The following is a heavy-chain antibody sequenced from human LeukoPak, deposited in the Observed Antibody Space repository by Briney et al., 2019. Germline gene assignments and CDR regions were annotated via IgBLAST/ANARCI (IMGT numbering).Heavy chain of an antibody. D-gene: IGHD6-13*01. J-gene: IGHJ3*02. CDR2: IYHSGST. Sequence: SQTLSLTCTVSGGSISSGGYYWSWIRQPPGKGLEWIGYIYHSGSTYYNPSLKSRVTISVDRSKNQFSLKLSSVTAADTAVYYCARVYSSSWRPQWDAFDIWGQGTMVTVSS. V-gene: IGHV4-30-2*01. CDR1: GGSISSGGYY. CDR3: ARVYSSSWRPQWDAFDI.